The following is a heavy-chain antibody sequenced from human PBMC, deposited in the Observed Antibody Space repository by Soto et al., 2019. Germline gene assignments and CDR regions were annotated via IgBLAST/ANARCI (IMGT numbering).Heavy chain of an antibody. CDR1: GGSISSSNW. J-gene: IGHJ6*02. Sequence: SETLSLTCAVSGGSISSSNWWSWVRQPPGKGLEWIGEIYHSGSTNYNPSLKSRVTISVDKSKNQFSLKLSSVTAADTAVYYCARRSYSSGWYDYYYYGMDVWGQGTTVTVSS. D-gene: IGHD6-19*01. CDR2: IYHSGST. V-gene: IGHV4-4*02. CDR3: ARRSYSSGWYDYYYYGMDV.